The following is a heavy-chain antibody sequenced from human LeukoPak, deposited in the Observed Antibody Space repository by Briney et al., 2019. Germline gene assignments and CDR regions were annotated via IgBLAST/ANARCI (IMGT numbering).Heavy chain of an antibody. CDR1: GFTFTNNW. CDR2: IYLGDSDV. V-gene: IGHV5-51*01. Sequence: GESLKISCRGFGFTFTNNWIGWVRQKLGKGLEWMGIIYLGDSDVRYSPSFQGQVTISADESTTTAYLQWSSLKASDTAMYYCARREYSTSSGYVYWGQGTLVTVSS. D-gene: IGHD6-6*01. J-gene: IGHJ4*02. CDR3: ARREYSTSSGYVY.